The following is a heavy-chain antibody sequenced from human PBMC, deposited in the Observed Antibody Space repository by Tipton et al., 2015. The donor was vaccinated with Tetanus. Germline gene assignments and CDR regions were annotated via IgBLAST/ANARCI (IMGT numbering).Heavy chain of an antibody. J-gene: IGHJ6*02. V-gene: IGHV1-2*02. CDR2: IDPNSGGT. CDR3: ARDRGDYIYYGMDV. CDR1: GYTFTGYY. D-gene: IGHD3-22*01. Sequence: QLVQSGAEVAKPGASVKVSCKASGYTFTGYYMYWVRQAPGEGLEWMGWIDPNSGGTIYAQKFQGRVTMTRDTSISTGYMGLSRLRSDDTAVYYCARDRGDYIYYGMDVWGPGTTVTVSS.